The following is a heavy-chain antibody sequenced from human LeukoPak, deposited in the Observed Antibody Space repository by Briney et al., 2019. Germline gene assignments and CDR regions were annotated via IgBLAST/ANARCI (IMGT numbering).Heavy chain of an antibody. CDR3: ARDISRVGEFLS. CDR2: IYYSGST. V-gene: IGHV4-31*03. CDR1: GGSISSGGYY. J-gene: IGHJ4*02. D-gene: IGHD3-10*01. Sequence: PSQTLSLTCTVSGGSISSGGYYWSWIRQHPGKGLEWIGYIYYSGSTYYNPSLKSRVTISVDTSKNQFSLKLSSVTAADTAVYYCARDISRVGEFLSWGQGTLVTVS.